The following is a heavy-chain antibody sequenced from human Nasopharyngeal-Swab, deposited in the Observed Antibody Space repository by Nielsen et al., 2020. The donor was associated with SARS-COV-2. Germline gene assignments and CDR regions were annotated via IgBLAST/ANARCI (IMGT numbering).Heavy chain of an antibody. CDR3: ARGSSSYYFDY. CDR1: GFTFSSYA. CDR2: ISYDGSNK. Sequence: GGSLRLSCAASGFTFSSYAMHWVRQVPGKGLEWVAVISYDGSNKYYADSVKGRFTISRDNSKNTLYLQMNSLRAEDTAVYYCARGSSSYYFDYWGQGTLVTVSS. V-gene: IGHV3-30-3*01. D-gene: IGHD6-6*01. J-gene: IGHJ4*02.